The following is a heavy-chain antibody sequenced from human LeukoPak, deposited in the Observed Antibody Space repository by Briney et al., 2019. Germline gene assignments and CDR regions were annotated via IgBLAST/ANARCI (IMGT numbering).Heavy chain of an antibody. Sequence: KPGGSLRLSCAASGFTFSSYSMNWVRQAAGKGLEWVSSISSSSSYIYYAASEKGGFIISRASAKNSSYMQMYCLRAEDTAVYYCARATNYYYDSSGYPPFDYWGQGTLVTVSS. V-gene: IGHV3-21*01. CDR3: ARATNYYYDSSGYPPFDY. J-gene: IGHJ4*02. D-gene: IGHD3-22*01. CDR1: GFTFSSYS. CDR2: ISSSSSYI.